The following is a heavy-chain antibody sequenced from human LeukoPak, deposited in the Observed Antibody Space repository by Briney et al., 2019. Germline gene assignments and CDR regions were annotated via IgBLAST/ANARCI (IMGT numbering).Heavy chain of an antibody. CDR3: ARGFGGAYGDYTNY. J-gene: IGHJ4*02. Sequence: RASVKVSCKASGGTFSSYAISWVRQAPGQGREWMGGIIPIFGTANYAQKFQGRVTITADESTNTAYMELSSLRSEDTAVYYCARGFGGAYGDYTNYWGQGTLVTVSS. D-gene: IGHD4-17*01. CDR1: GGTFSSYA. CDR2: IIPIFGTA. V-gene: IGHV1-69*13.